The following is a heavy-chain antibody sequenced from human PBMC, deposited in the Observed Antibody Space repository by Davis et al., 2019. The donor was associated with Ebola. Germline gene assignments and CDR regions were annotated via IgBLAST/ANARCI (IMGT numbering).Heavy chain of an antibody. V-gene: IGHV3-21*01. D-gene: IGHD3-16*01. Sequence: GESLKISCAASGFTFSSYSMNWVRQAPGKGLEWVSSISSSSSYIYYADSVKGRFTISRDNAKNSLYLQMNSLRAEDTAVYYCASTWEGVMGYWGQGTLVTVSS. J-gene: IGHJ4*02. CDR3: ASTWEGVMGY. CDR1: GFTFSSYS. CDR2: ISSSSSYI.